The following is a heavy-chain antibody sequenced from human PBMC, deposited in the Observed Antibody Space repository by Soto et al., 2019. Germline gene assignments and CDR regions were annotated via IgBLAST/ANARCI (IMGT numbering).Heavy chain of an antibody. V-gene: IGHV3-73*01. CDR2: IRNKANNYAT. J-gene: IGHJ6*03. CDR1: GFTFSGSA. Sequence: GGSLRLSCAASGFTFSGSAMHWVRQASGKGLEWLGRIRNKANNYATAHAASVKGRFTISRDDSKNTAFLQMNSLKTEDTAVYYCTGSYYYNLDVWGKGTTVTVSS. CDR3: TGSYYYNLDV.